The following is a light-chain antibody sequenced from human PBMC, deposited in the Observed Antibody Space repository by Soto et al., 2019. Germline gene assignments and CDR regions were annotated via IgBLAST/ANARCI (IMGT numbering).Light chain of an antibody. J-gene: IGKJ1*01. CDR1: QTVSSW. Sequence: DIQMTQSPSTLSGSVGDRATITCRASQTVSSWLAWCQQKPGKATKLLIYKASTLKSGVQSRFSSSGSGTEFPLTISSLQADDFATYYHQHYSSYSEAFGQGTKVDIK. CDR3: QHYSSYSEA. CDR2: KAS. V-gene: IGKV1-5*03.